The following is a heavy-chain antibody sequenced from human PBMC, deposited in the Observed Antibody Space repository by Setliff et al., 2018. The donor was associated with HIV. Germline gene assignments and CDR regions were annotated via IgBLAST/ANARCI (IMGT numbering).Heavy chain of an antibody. CDR2: IIPIVGIP. D-gene: IGHD6-13*01. CDR1: GGTFSRYA. J-gene: IGHJ4*02. V-gene: IGHV1-69*10. Sequence: SVKVSCKASGGTFSRYAIAWVRQAPGQGLEWMGGIIPIVGIPTYAQKFQGRVSITADKSAITAYMELSSLRSEDTAVYYCARSTDSSSFDYWGQGTLVTVSS. CDR3: ARSTDSSSFDY.